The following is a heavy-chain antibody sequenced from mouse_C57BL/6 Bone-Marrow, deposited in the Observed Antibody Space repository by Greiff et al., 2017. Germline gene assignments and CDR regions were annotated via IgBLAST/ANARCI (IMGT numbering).Heavy chain of an antibody. V-gene: IGHV1-76*01. CDR2: IYPGSGNT. CDR3: AREGGYLDY. CDR1: GYTFTDYY. Sequence: QVQLKESGAELVRPGASVKLSCKASGYTFTDYYINWVKQRPGQGLEWIARIYPGSGNTYYNEKFKGKATLTAEKSSSTAYMQLSSLTSEDSAVYFCAREGGYLDYWGQGTTLTVSS. J-gene: IGHJ2*01.